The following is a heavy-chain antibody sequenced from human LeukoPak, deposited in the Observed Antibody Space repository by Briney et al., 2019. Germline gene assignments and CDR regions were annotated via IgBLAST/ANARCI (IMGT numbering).Heavy chain of an antibody. J-gene: IGHJ4*02. D-gene: IGHD6-13*01. CDR2: IYYSGST. Sequence: SETLSLTCTVSGDSISSGVHYWSWIRQHPGKGLDWFGYIYYSGSTYNNPSLKSRVTISVDTSKNQFSLKLSSVTAADTAVYYCARGGIAAGTYYFDSWGQGTLVTVSS. CDR1: GDSISSGVHY. V-gene: IGHV4-31*03. CDR3: ARGGIAAGTYYFDS.